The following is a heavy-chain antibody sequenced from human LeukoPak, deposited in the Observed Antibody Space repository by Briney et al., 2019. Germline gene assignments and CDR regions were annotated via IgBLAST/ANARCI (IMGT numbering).Heavy chain of an antibody. CDR1: GGSFSGYH. CDR2: INDRGHT. CDR3: ARDPTTVVTTPYYFDF. V-gene: IGHV4-34*01. J-gene: IGHJ4*02. Sequence: SETLSLTCAVHGGSFSGYHWNWIRQFPGKGLEWIGEINDRGHTNYNPSLESRATISVDTSKKQFSLKLSSVAAADTAVYYCARDPTTVVTTPYYFDFWGQGTLVTVSS. D-gene: IGHD4-23*01.